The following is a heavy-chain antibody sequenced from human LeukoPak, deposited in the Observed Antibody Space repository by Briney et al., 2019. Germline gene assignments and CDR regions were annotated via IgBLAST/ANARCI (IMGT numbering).Heavy chain of an antibody. CDR2: ISGSGGST. J-gene: IGHJ4*02. V-gene: IGHV3-23*01. CDR1: GFIFSTYA. CDR3: ARVIRAAPGKGYFDY. D-gene: IGHD6-13*01. Sequence: GGSLRLSCATSGFIFSTYALSWVRQAPGKGLEWASSISGSGGSTHHADSVKGRFTISRDSSKNTLYLQMNSLRAEDTAIYYCARVIRAAPGKGYFDYWGQGTLVTVSS.